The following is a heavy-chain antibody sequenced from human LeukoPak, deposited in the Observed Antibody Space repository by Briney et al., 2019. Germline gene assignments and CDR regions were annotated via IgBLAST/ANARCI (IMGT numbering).Heavy chain of an antibody. Sequence: GGSLRLSCAASGFTFSTYGMHWVRQAPGKGLEWVAFIRYDGSNKYYADSVKGRFTISRDNAKNSLYLQMNSLRAEDTAVYYCARSTYSSSWGDYYYYYYMDVWGKGTTVTVSS. CDR1: GFTFSTYG. CDR2: IRYDGSNK. J-gene: IGHJ6*03. CDR3: ARSTYSSSWGDYYYYYYMDV. V-gene: IGHV3-30*02. D-gene: IGHD6-6*01.